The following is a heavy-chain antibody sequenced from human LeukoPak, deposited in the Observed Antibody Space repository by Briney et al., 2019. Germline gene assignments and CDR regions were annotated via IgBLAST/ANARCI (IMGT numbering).Heavy chain of an antibody. CDR3: ARAEYSSSSDAFDI. CDR2: ISAYNGNT. Sequence: ASVKVSCKASGYTSTSYGISWVRQAPGQGLEWMGWISAYNGNTNYAQKLQGRVTMTTDTSTSTAYMELRSLRSDDTAVYYCARAEYSSSSDAFDIWGQGTMVTVSS. CDR1: GYTSTSYG. J-gene: IGHJ3*02. V-gene: IGHV1-18*01. D-gene: IGHD6-6*01.